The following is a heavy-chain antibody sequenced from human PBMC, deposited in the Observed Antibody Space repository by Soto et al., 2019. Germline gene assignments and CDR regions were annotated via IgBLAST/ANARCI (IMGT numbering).Heavy chain of an antibody. CDR3: ARVSQRLGYFDY. CDR2: IYYSGGT. CDR1: DGSISSRGNY. V-gene: IGHV4-31*02. D-gene: IGHD5-12*01. J-gene: IGHJ4*02. Sequence: PSETMSLTRTACDGSISSRGNYWTWTRQHPGKGLEWIGYIYYSGGTYYNPSLKSRVTISLDTSKSQLSLNLSSVTVADTAVYYCARVSQRLGYFDYWGQGTLVTVSS.